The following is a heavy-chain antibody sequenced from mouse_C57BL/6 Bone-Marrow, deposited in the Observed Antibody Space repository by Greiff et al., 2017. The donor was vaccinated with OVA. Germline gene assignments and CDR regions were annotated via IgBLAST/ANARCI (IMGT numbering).Heavy chain of an antibody. Sequence: QVHVKQPGAELVKPGASVKLSCKASGYTFTSYWMQWVKQRPGQGLEWIGEIDPSDSYTNYNQKFKGKATLTVDTSSSTAYMQLSSLTSEDSAVYYCARSRSNYNDYWGQGTTLTVSS. V-gene: IGHV1-50*01. D-gene: IGHD5-1*01. CDR3: ARSRSNYNDY. CDR1: GYTFTSYW. J-gene: IGHJ2*01. CDR2: IDPSDSYT.